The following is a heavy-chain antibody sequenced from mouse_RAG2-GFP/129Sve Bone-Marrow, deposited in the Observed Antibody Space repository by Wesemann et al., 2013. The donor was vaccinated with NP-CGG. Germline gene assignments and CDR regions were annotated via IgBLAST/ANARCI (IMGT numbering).Heavy chain of an antibody. CDR3: ARHGPYGNYGSAMDY. CDR2: ISNGGGST. J-gene: IGHJ4*01. CDR1: GFTFSSYT. V-gene: IGHV5-12-2*01. Sequence: EVKLVESGGGLVQPGGSLKLSCAASGFTFSSYTMSWVRQTPEKRLEWVAYISNGGGSTYYPDTVKGRFTISRDNAKNTLYLQMSSLKSEDTAMYYCARHGPYGNYGSAMDYWGQGTSVTVSS. D-gene: IGHD2-10*02.